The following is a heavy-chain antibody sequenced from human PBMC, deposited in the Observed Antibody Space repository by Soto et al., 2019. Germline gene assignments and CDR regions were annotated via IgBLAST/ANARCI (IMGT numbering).Heavy chain of an antibody. CDR1: GFTFSSYW. V-gene: IGHV3-7*05. CDR3: ASEYYDYVWGSYRNFDY. Sequence: GGSLRLSCAASGFTFSSYWMSWVRQAPGKGLEWVANIKQDGSEKYYVDSVKGRFTISRDNAKNSLYLQMNSLRAEDTAVYYCASEYYDYVWGSYRNFDYWGQGTLVTVSS. J-gene: IGHJ4*02. CDR2: IKQDGSEK. D-gene: IGHD3-16*02.